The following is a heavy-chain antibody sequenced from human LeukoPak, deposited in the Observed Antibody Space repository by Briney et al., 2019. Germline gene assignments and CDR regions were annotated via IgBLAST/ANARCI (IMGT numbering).Heavy chain of an antibody. Sequence: SETLSLTCTVSGGSISGSLNYWGWIRQPPRKGLEWIGSINFGGTTYYNPSLKSRVTISVDTSKNQFSLKLSSVTAADTAVYYCARLGSGYPDFWGQGTLVTVSS. CDR3: ARLGSGYPDF. CDR1: GGSISGSLNY. J-gene: IGHJ4*02. CDR2: INFGGTT. D-gene: IGHD6-19*01. V-gene: IGHV4-39*01.